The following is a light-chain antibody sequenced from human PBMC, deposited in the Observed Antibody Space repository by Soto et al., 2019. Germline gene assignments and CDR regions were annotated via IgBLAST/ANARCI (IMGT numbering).Light chain of an antibody. CDR2: GVT. CDR3: SSYTTSSTLG. CDR1: SSDIGAYNS. J-gene: IGLJ2*01. V-gene: IGLV2-14*01. Sequence: QSALTQPASVSGSPGQSITISCTGTSSDIGAYNSVSWYQQHPGKAPKLMIYGVTNRPSGVSNRFSGSKSGNTASLTISGLQAEDEADYYCSSYTTSSTLGFGGGTKLTVL.